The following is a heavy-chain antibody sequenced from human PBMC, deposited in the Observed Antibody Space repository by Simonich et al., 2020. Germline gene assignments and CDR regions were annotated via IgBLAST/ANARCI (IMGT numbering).Heavy chain of an antibody. Sequence: QVQLVQSGAEGKKPGASVKVSCKASGYTFTGYYMHRVRQAPGKGLEGMGGINTNRGGKNYAQNVKGRVTMTRDTSISTAYMELSGLRSDDTAVYYCARGALTGDYYYMDVWGKGTTVTVSS. V-gene: IGHV1-2*02. J-gene: IGHJ6*03. CDR3: ARGALTGDYYYMDV. CDR2: INTNRGGK. CDR1: GYTFTGYY. D-gene: IGHD7-27*01.